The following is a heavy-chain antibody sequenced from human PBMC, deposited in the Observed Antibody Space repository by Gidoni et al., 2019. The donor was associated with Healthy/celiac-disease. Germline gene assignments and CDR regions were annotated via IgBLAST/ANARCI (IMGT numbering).Heavy chain of an antibody. Sequence: QVQLVESGGGLVKPGGSLRLSCAASGFPFRHYYLNSIPQAPGKGLEWVSYISSSSSYTNYADSVKGRFTISRDNAKNSLYLQMNSLRAEDTAVYYCARAGYYYDSSGYPKDGPHDAFDIWGQGTMVTVSS. CDR3: ARAGYYYDSSGYPKDGPHDAFDI. CDR1: GFPFRHYY. V-gene: IGHV3-11*06. CDR2: ISSSSSYT. D-gene: IGHD3-22*01. J-gene: IGHJ3*02.